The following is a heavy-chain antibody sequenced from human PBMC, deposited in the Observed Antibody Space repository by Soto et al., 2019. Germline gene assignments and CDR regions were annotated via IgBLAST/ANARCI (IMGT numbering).Heavy chain of an antibody. V-gene: IGHV4-34*01. J-gene: IGHJ4*02. CDR3: ARAPSGSAQPRPDF. CDR1: SGSLSGYY. D-gene: IGHD6-25*01. Sequence: SETLSLTCSLYSGSLSGYYWSWIRQPPGKGLEWIGEISPSGTTNYSPSLKSRVSISVDTSKNQFSLNLTSLTAADTAVYYCARAPSGSAQPRPDFWGQGSLVTVSS. CDR2: ISPSGTT.